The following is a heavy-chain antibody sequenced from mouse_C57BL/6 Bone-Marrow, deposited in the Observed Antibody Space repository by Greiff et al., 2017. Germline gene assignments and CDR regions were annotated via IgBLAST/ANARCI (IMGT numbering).Heavy chain of an antibody. D-gene: IGHD4-1*02. Sequence: EVHLVESGGGLVKPGGSLKLSCAASGFTFSSYAMSWVRQTPEKRLEWVATISDGGSYTYYPDNVKGRFTISRDHAKNNLYLQMSHLKSEDTAMYYCARDRPTGSYYFDYWGQGTTLTVSS. CDR1: GFTFSSYA. J-gene: IGHJ2*01. CDR2: ISDGGSYT. CDR3: ARDRPTGSYYFDY. V-gene: IGHV5-4*01.